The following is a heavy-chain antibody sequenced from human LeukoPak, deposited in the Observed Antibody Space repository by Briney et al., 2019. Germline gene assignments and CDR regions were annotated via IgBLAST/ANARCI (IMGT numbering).Heavy chain of an antibody. V-gene: IGHV1-18*04. D-gene: IGHD6-13*01. CDR3: AREAAAASDWFDP. Sequence: VSVKVSCQACGYTFNGYYMHWLRQAPGQGLEWVGWISAYNGNTNYAQKLQGRVTMTTDTSTSTAYMELRSLRSDDTAVYYCAREAAAASDWFDPWGQGTPVTVSS. CDR1: GYTFNGYY. CDR2: ISAYNGNT. J-gene: IGHJ5*02.